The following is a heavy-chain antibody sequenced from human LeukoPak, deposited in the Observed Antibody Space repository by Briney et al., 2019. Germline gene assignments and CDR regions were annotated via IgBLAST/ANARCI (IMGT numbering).Heavy chain of an antibody. J-gene: IGHJ4*02. CDR1: GGSISSSNW. Sequence: SGTLSLTCAVSGGSISSSNWWSWVRQPPGKGLEWIGEIYHSGSTNYNPSLKSRVTISVDKSKNQFSLKLSSVTAADTAVYYCARWAGGSGWYYYFDYWGQGTLVTVSS. CDR2: IYHSGST. V-gene: IGHV4-4*02. CDR3: ARWAGGSGWYYYFDY. D-gene: IGHD6-19*01.